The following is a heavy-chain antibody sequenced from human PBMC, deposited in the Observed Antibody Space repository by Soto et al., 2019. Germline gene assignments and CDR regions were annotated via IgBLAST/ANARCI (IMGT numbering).Heavy chain of an antibody. V-gene: IGHV4-59*01. CDR1: GGSISSYY. J-gene: IGHJ6*03. CDR2: IYYSGST. D-gene: IGHD4-4*01. CDR3: ARTPTTVRTNYYYYMDV. Sequence: PSETLSLTCTVSGGSISSYYWSWIRQPSGKGLEWIGYIYYSGSTNYNPSLKSRVTISVDTSKSQFSLKLSSVTAADTAVYYCARTPTTVRTNYYYYMDVWGKGTTVTVSS.